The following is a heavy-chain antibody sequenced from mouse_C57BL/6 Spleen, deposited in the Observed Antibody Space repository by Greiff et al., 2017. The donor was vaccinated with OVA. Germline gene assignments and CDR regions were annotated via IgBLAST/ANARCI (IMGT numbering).Heavy chain of an antibody. J-gene: IGHJ4*01. CDR1: GFSLTSYG. V-gene: IGHV2-5*01. D-gene: IGHD1-1*01. CDR2: IWRGGST. CDR3: AKEHYYGSSYGGAMDY. Sequence: VQLVESGPGLVQPSQSLSITCTVSGFSLTSYGVHWVRQSPGKGLEWLGVIWRGGSTDYNAAFMSSLSITKDNSKSQVFCKMNRLQADDTAIYYCAKEHYYGSSYGGAMDYWGQGTSVTVSS.